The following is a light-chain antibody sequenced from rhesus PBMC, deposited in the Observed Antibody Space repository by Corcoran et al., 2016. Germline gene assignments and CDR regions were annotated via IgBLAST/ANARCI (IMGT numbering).Light chain of an antibody. CDR1: QSVSSS. CDR3: QQDYSWPLT. J-gene: IGKJ4*01. V-gene: IGKV3-42*01. CDR2: VAS. Sequence: EIVMTQSPATLSLSPGERATLSCRASQSVSSSLAWYQQKPGQAPKLLLYVASSRATGIPDRFRGRWSGTYFTLTIGSLGPEDVGVYSCQQDYSWPLTFGGGTKVELK.